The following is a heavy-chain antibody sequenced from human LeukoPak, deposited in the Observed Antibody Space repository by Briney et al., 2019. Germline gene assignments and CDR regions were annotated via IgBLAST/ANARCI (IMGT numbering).Heavy chain of an antibody. V-gene: IGHV4-59*01. J-gene: IGHJ5*02. Sequence: SETLSLTCTVSGGSISGYYWSWIRQPPGKGLEWIGYIYHSGGTDYNPSLKSRVTISVDTSKKQFSLKLSSVTAADTAVYYCALTISVAGSNWFDPWGQGTLVIVSS. CDR2: IYHSGGT. CDR3: ALTISVAGSNWFDP. CDR1: GGSISGYY. D-gene: IGHD6-19*01.